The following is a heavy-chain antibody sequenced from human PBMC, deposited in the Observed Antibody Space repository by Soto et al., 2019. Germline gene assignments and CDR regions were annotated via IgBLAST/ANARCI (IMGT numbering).Heavy chain of an antibody. CDR3: TNYVPGILGDY. CDR2: INQVGSQK. D-gene: IGHD4-17*01. Sequence: EVQLVESGGGLVQPGGSLRLSCAASGFIFSGYWMSWVRQAPGKGLDWVANINQVGSQKYYVDSVRGRFTISRDNAENSLHLQMSSLRAEDTAIYYCTNYVPGILGDYWGQGALVTVSS. V-gene: IGHV3-7*05. J-gene: IGHJ4*02. CDR1: GFIFSGYW.